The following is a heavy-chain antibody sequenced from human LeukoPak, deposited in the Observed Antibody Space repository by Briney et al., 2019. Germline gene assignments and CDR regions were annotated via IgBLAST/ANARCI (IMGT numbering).Heavy chain of an antibody. Sequence: GGSLRLSCAASGFTVSSNYMSWVRQAPGKGLECVALIYTSGSTNHADSVKGRFTISRDNSKNTLYLQMNNLRPEGTAVYYCTRSIWYFDYWGQGTLVTVSS. CDR1: GFTVSSNY. J-gene: IGHJ4*02. CDR3: TRSIWYFDY. CDR2: IYTSGST. V-gene: IGHV3-53*01.